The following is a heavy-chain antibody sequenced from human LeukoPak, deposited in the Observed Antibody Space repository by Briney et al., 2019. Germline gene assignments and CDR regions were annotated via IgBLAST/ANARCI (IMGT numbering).Heavy chain of an antibody. J-gene: IGHJ4*02. V-gene: IGHV4-39*01. CDR1: GGSMSSSSYY. D-gene: IGHD1-1*01. CDR3: ARRQGNWHYFDY. CDR2: IYYGGST. Sequence: PSETLSLTCTVSGGSMSSSSYYWGWIRQPPGEGPEWIGSIYYGGSTYYNPSLKSRVTISVDTSKNQFSLKLSPVTAADTAVYYCARRQGNWHYFDYWGQGTVVTVSS.